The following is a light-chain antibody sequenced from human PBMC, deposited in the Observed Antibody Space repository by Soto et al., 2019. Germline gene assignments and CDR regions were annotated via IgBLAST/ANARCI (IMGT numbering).Light chain of an antibody. CDR3: QSYDSSLSGSV. CDR2: GNS. CDR1: TSKSGAGYD. Sequence: QSVLTQPPSVSGAPGQRLTSPGPGGTSKSGAGYDVHWYQQLPGTAPKLLIYGNSNRPSGVPDRFSGSKSGTSASLAITGLQAEDEADYYCQSYDSSLSGSVFGGGTKLTVL. V-gene: IGLV1-40*01. J-gene: IGLJ2*01.